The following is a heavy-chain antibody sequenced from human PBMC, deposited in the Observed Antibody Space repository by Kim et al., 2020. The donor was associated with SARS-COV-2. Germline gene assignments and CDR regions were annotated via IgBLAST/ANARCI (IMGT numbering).Heavy chain of an antibody. D-gene: IGHD3-3*01. V-gene: IGHV4-34*01. CDR3: ARVGVLRFLEWLSPQNWFDP. CDR1: GGSFSGYY. CDR2: INHSGST. Sequence: SETLSLTCAVYGGSFSGYYWSWIRQPPGKGLECIGEINHSGSTNYNPSLKSRVTISVDTSKNQFSLKLSSVTAADTAVYYCARVGVLRFLEWLSPQNWFDPWGQGTLVTVSS. J-gene: IGHJ5*02.